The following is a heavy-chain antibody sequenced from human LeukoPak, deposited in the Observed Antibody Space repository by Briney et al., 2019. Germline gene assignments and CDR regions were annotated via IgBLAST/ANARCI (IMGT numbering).Heavy chain of an antibody. J-gene: IGHJ4*02. CDR1: GLTFSSYA. Sequence: PGGSLRLSCAASGLTFSSYAMSWVRQAPGKGLEWVSSISGSGGATYYADSVKGRFTISRDNFKNTLYLQMSTLRAEDTAVYYCARDRCGGDGCYSFDCWGQGTLVTVSS. D-gene: IGHD2-15*01. CDR2: ISGSGGAT. CDR3: ARDRCGGDGCYSFDC. V-gene: IGHV3-23*01.